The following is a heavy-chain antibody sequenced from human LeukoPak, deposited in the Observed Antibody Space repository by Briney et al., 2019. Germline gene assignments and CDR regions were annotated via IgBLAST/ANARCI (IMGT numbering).Heavy chain of an antibody. CDR2: ISSSGSTI. CDR3: ARRTLRSDY. V-gene: IGHV3-48*03. Sequence: PGGSLRLSCAASGFTFSSYEVNWVRQAPGKGLEWVSYISSSGSTIYYADSVKGRFTISRDNAKNSLYLQMNSLRAEHTAVYYCARRTLRSDYWGQGTLVTVSS. J-gene: IGHJ4*02. D-gene: IGHD3-3*01. CDR1: GFTFSSYE.